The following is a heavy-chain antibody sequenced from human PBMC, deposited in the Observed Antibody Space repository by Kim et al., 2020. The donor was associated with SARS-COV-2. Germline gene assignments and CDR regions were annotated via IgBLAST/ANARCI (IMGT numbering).Heavy chain of an antibody. CDR2: IYHSGST. CDR1: GYSISSGYY. CDR3: ARDREQWLGSVFDY. V-gene: IGHV4-38-2*02. J-gene: IGHJ4*02. Sequence: SETLSLTCTVSGYSISSGYYWGWIRQPPGKGLEWIGSIYHSGSTYYNPSLKSRVTISVDTSKNQFSLKLSSVTAADTAVYYCARDREQWLGSVFDYWGQG. D-gene: IGHD6-19*01.